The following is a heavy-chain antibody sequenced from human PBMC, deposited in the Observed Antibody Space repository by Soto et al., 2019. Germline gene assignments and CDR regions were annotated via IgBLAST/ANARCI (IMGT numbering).Heavy chain of an antibody. CDR3: AKVGHRIVGATGFDY. Sequence: PXGSLRPSCAASGVTFSSYAMSWVRQAPGKGLEWVSAISGSGGSTYYADSVKGRFTISRDNSKNTLYLQMNSLRAEDTAVYYCAKVGHRIVGATGFDYWGQGTLVTVSS. CDR2: ISGSGGST. J-gene: IGHJ4*02. V-gene: IGHV3-23*01. CDR1: GVTFSSYA. D-gene: IGHD1-26*01.